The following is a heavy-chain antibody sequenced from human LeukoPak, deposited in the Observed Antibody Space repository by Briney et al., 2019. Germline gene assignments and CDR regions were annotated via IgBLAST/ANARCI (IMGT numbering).Heavy chain of an antibody. V-gene: IGHV4-59*11. D-gene: IGHD3-3*01. CDR3: ARVLQNYYHMDV. Sequence: SETLSLTCTVSGVSINSHYWSWIRQPPGKGLEGIGFIYDSGSANYKSSLKSRVTMTVDTSKNQFSLKPNSVTAADTAVYYCARVLQNYYHMDVWGKGTTVTVSS. CDR2: IYDSGSA. CDR1: GVSINSHY. J-gene: IGHJ6*03.